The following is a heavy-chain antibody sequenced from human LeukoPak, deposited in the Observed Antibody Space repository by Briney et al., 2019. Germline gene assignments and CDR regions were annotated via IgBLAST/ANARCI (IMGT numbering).Heavy chain of an antibody. CDR2: IYSGGNT. Sequence: GGSLRLSCAASGFTVSNNYMSWVRQAPGKGLEWVSVIYSGGNTYYADSVKGRFTISRDNSKNTLYLQMNSLSAEDTAVYYCARDRVNWNDVGGLFDYWGQGTLVTVSS. CDR1: GFTVSNNY. J-gene: IGHJ4*02. D-gene: IGHD1-1*01. V-gene: IGHV3-53*01. CDR3: ARDRVNWNDVGGLFDY.